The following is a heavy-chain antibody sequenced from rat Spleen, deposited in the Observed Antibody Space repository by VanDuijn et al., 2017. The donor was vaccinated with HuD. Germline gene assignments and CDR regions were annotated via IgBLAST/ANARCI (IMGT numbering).Heavy chain of an antibody. V-gene: IGHV3-1*01. CDR2: ISYSGST. D-gene: IGHD1-2*01. CDR1: GYSITSNY. J-gene: IGHJ4*01. Sequence: EVQLQESGPGLVKPSQSLSLTCSVTGYSITSNYWGWIRKFPGNKMEWMGYISYSGSTSYNPSLKSRISITRDTSKNQFFLQVNSVTTEDTATYYCAMSGYYSSYTRLMDAWGQGASVTVSS. CDR3: AMSGYYSSYTRLMDA.